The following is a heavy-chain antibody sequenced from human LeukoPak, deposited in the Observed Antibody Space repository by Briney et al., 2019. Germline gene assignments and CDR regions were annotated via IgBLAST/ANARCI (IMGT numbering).Heavy chain of an antibody. D-gene: IGHD3-22*01. V-gene: IGHV1-18*04. J-gene: IGHJ4*02. CDR1: GYTFTGYY. CDR3: ARDLGVVITPYDY. Sequence: GASVKVSCKASGYTFTGYYMHWVRQAPGQGLEWMGWISAYNGNTNYAQKLQGRVTMTTDTSTSTAYMELRSLRSDDTAVYYCARDLGVVITPYDYWGQGTLVTVSS. CDR2: ISAYNGNT.